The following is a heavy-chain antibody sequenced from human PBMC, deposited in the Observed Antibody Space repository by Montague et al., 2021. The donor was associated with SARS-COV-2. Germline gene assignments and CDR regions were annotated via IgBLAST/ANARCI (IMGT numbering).Heavy chain of an antibody. CDR3: ARAGYSSGYDY. CDR2: IKEDGGVK. J-gene: IGHJ4*02. CDR1: GFPFSNYW. D-gene: IGHD6-19*01. Sequence: LRLSCAASGFPFSNYWMAWVRQAPGKALEWLSNIKEDGGVKNYVDSVKGRFTISRDNTKNPLFLQMNSLSVEDTAVYYCARAGYSSGYDYWGQGTLVTVSS. V-gene: IGHV3-7*04.